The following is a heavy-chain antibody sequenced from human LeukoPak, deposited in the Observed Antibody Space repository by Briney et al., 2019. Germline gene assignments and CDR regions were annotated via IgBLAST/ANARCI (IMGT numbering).Heavy chain of an antibody. CDR1: GFTFSSYG. D-gene: IGHD2-2*01. V-gene: IGHV3-30*18. Sequence: PGRSLRLSCAASGFTFSSYGMHWVRQAPGKGLEWVAVISYDGSNKYYADSVKGRFTISRDNSKNTLYLQMNSLRAEDTAVYYCAKDGLVGMVPPKTAIDYWGQGTLVTVSS. CDR2: ISYDGSNK. CDR3: AKDGLVGMVPPKTAIDY. J-gene: IGHJ4*02.